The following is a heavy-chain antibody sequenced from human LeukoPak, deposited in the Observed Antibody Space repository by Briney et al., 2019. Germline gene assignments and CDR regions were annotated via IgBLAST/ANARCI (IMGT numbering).Heavy chain of an antibody. D-gene: IGHD5-18*01. Sequence: SETLSLTCTVSGGSISSYYWSWIRQPVGKGLEWIGRIYSFGSTDYNPSLKSRVTMSVDTSKNLFSLKLSSVTAADTAVYYCARARYSYGYFDYWGQGTLVTVSS. J-gene: IGHJ4*02. V-gene: IGHV4-4*07. CDR1: GGSISSYY. CDR3: ARARYSYGYFDY. CDR2: IYSFGST.